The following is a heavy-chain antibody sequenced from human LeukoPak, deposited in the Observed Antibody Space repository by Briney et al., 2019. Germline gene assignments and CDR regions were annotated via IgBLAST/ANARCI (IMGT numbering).Heavy chain of an antibody. Sequence: GGSLGLACAAAGCTFRNYALSWVRQAPGRGLEWVSAINRGGNDKYYGNSVRGRFTISRDNSKNTLYLQMNSLRAEDTALYYCAKDIFDGSARAFNLWGQGTMVTVSS. CDR2: INRGGNDK. J-gene: IGHJ3*01. D-gene: IGHD2-21*01. CDR3: AKDIFDGSARAFNL. V-gene: IGHV3-23*01. CDR1: GCTFRNYA.